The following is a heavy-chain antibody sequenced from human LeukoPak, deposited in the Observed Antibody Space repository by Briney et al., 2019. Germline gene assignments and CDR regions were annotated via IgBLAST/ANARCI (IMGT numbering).Heavy chain of an antibody. CDR3: ARRRTYGFVDAIDY. V-gene: IGHV4-39*01. D-gene: IGHD3-3*01. CDR1: GGSLTSSYYE. J-gene: IGHJ4*02. CDR2: INYRGST. Sequence: SETLSLTCTVSGGSLTSSYYEWGWIRQPPGKGLEWIGKINYRGSTYFNPSLKSRVTMSVDTSKNQFSLKLSSVTAADTALYYCARRRTYGFVDAIDYWGQGTLVTVSS.